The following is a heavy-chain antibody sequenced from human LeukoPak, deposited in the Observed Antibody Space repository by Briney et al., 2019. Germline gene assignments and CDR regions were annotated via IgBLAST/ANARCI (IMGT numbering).Heavy chain of an antibody. CDR2: ISWNSGSI. D-gene: IGHD6-19*01. V-gene: IGHV3-9*01. CDR1: GFTFDDYA. Sequence: GGSLRLSCAASGFTFDDYAMHWVRQAPGKGLEWVSGISWNSGSIGYADSVKGRFTISRDNAKNSLYLHMDSLRAEDTAVYYCARGAYSSGWAYFDHWGQGTLVTVSS. J-gene: IGHJ4*02. CDR3: ARGAYSSGWAYFDH.